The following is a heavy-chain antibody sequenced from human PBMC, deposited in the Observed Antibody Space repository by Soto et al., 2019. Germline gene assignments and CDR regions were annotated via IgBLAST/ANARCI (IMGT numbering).Heavy chain of an antibody. V-gene: IGHV3-23*01. D-gene: IGHD3-10*01. CDR1: GFTFSSCA. J-gene: IGHJ4*02. CDR2: VSGSGGST. CDR3: AKDVTLSFNMIRGDFDY. Sequence: EVQLLESGGGLVRPGGSLRLSCAASGFTFSSCAMSWVRQASGKGLEWVSVVSGSGGSTEYADFVKGRFTVSRDNSKNTLYRQMHSLRAEDTAVYYCAKDVTLSFNMIRGDFDYWGQGTVVTVSS.